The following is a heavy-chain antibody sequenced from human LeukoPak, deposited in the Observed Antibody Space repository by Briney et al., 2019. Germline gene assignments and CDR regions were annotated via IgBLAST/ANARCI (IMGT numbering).Heavy chain of an antibody. CDR2: IYYSGST. CDR1: GGSISSYY. D-gene: IGHD6-19*01. V-gene: IGHV4-59*08. J-gene: IGHJ4*02. CDR3: ARYSSGWWGFDY. Sequence: NPSETLSLTCTVSGGSISSYYWSWIRQPPGKGLEWIGNIYYSGSTNYNPSLKSRVTISVDTSKNQFSLKLSSVTAADTAVYYCARYSSGWWGFDYWGQGTLVTVSS.